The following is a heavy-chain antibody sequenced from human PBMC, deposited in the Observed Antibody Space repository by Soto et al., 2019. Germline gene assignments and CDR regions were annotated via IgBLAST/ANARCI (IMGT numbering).Heavy chain of an antibody. J-gene: IGHJ3*02. V-gene: IGHV1-8*01. D-gene: IGHD6-19*01. CDR2: MNHNSGNT. Sequence: QVQLVQSGAEVKKPGASVKVSCTASGYTFTSYDINWVRQATGQGLEWMGWMNHNSGNTGYAQKYQGRDTMTRNTSISTAYMELSRLRSEDTAVYYCARGKRLVKGDAFDIWGQGKMVTVSS. CDR3: ARGKRLVKGDAFDI. CDR1: GYTFTSYD.